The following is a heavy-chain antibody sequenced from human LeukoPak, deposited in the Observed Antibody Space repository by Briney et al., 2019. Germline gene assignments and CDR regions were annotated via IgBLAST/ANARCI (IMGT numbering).Heavy chain of an antibody. CDR2: IYSGGST. V-gene: IGHV3-66*01. J-gene: IGHJ4*02. CDR1: GFTVSNNY. D-gene: IGHD2-21*01. CDR3: ARNIPVTRWGY. Sequence: PGGSLRLSCAASGFTVSNNYMTWVRQAPGKGLEWVSLIYSGGSTYYADSVKGRFTISRDNSKNTVYLQMNSLRAEDTAVHYCARNIPVTRWGYWGRGTPVTVSS.